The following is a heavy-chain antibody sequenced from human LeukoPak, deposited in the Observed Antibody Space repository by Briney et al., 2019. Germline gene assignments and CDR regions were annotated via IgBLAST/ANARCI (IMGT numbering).Heavy chain of an antibody. V-gene: IGHV3-23*01. CDR2: ISGSGDST. CDR1: GFTLSSYA. D-gene: IGHD5-18*01. Sequence: GGSLRLSCAASGFTLSSYAMCWVRQAPGKGLEWVSAISGSGDSTYYADSVKGRFTISRDNSKNTLFLQMNSLRAEDTAVYYCAKGDTIMVIDYWGQGILVTVPS. CDR3: AKGDTIMVIDY. J-gene: IGHJ4*02.